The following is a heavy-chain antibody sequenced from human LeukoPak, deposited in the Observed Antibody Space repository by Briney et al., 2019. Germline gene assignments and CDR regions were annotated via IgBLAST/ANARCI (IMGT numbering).Heavy chain of an antibody. D-gene: IGHD3-22*01. CDR3: ATRYNYYDSSGYYRGWFDP. J-gene: IGHJ5*02. V-gene: IGHV4-39*07. Sequence: SETLSLTCTVSGGSISTSNYYWGWIRQPPGKGLEWIGNIFYSGSTYYSPSLKSRVTISVDTSKNQFSLKLSSVTAADTAVYYCATRYNYYDSSGYYRGWFDPWGQGTLVTVSS. CDR2: IFYSGST. CDR1: GGSISTSNYY.